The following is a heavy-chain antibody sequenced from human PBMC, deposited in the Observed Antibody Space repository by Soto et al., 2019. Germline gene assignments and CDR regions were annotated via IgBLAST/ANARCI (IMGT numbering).Heavy chain of an antibody. V-gene: IGHV1-18*01. CDR1: GYTFTNYG. J-gene: IGHJ4*02. D-gene: IGHD1-26*01. CDR3: ARSRAGGTWEQYPSFYFDY. Sequence: QVLLVQSGAEVKKPGASVKVACKASGYTFTNYGISWVRQAPGQGLEWLGWISTYNGDRDFAQKVQGRVTMTTDTSTTTACMELRSLRSDDTAAYYCARSRAGGTWEQYPSFYFDYWGQGALVTVSS. CDR2: ISTYNGDR.